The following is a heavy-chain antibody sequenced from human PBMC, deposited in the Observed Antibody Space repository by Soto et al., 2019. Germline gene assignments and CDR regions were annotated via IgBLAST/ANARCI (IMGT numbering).Heavy chain of an antibody. CDR1: GFTCSRYW. D-gene: IGHD4-4*01. J-gene: IGHJ4*02. V-gene: IGHV3-74*01. Sequence: EVQLVESGGGLVQPGGSLRLSCAASGFTCSRYWMHWVRQAPGEGLMGVSRINSDGSMTSYADSVKGRFTSSRYNAKNTVYLHRNSLRGEDTARYYCVRGKDQYNTLTYRYYAQWGQGTLLTVSS. CDR3: VRGKDQYNTLTYRYYAQ. CDR2: INSDGSMT.